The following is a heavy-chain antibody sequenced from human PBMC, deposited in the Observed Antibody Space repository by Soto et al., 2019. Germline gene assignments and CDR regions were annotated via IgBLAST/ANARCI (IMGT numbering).Heavy chain of an antibody. D-gene: IGHD6-19*01. CDR2: IYYSGST. CDR3: AREWGGYSSGWYDFWFDP. CDR1: GGSISSYY. Sequence: SETMSLTSTVSGGSISSYYWSWIRPHPGKGLEWIGYIYYSGSTNYNPSLKSRVTISVDTSKNQFSLKLSSVTAADTAVYYCAREWGGYSSGWYDFWFDPWGQGTLVSVSS. J-gene: IGHJ5*02. V-gene: IGHV4-59*01.